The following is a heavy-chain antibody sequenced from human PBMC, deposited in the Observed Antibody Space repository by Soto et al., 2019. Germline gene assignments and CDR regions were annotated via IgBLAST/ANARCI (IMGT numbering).Heavy chain of an antibody. V-gene: IGHV4-34*01. J-gene: IGHJ4*02. Sequence: SETLSLTCAVYGGSFSGYYWSWIRQPPGKGLEWIGEINHSGSTNYNPSLKSRVTISVDTSKNQFSLKLSSVTAADTAVYYCARDRVLRYFDWLLSFDYWGQGTLVTVS. CDR2: INHSGST. CDR1: GGSFSGYY. CDR3: ARDRVLRYFDWLLSFDY. D-gene: IGHD3-9*01.